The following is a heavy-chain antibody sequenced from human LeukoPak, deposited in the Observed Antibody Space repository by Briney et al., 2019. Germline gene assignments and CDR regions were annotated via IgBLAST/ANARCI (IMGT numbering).Heavy chain of an antibody. CDR2: INHSGST. V-gene: IGHV4-34*01. CDR3: ARGPRWLRSDAFDI. D-gene: IGHD4-23*01. CDR1: GGSFSGYY. J-gene: IGHJ3*02. Sequence: PSETLSLTCAVYGGSFSGYYWSWIRQPPGKGLEWIGEINHSGSTNYNPSLKSRVTISVDTSKNQFSLKLSSVTAADTAVYYCARGPRWLRSDAFDIWGQGTMVTVSS.